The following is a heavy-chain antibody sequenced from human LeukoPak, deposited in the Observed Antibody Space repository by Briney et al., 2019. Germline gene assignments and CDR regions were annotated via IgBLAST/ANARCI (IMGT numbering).Heavy chain of an antibody. V-gene: IGHV4-59*01. D-gene: IGHD2-21*02. CDR1: GGSISSYY. CDR3: ARITTYCGGDCYSVFDY. Sequence: PSETLSLTCTVSGGSISSYYWSWIRQPPGKGLEWIGYIYYSGSTNYNPSLKSRVTISVDTPKNQFSLKLSSVTAADTAVYYCARITTYCGGDCYSVFDYWGQGTLVTVSS. J-gene: IGHJ4*02. CDR2: IYYSGST.